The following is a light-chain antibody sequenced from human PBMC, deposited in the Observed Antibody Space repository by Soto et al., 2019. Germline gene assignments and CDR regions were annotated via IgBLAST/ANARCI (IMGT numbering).Light chain of an antibody. CDR1: QSVSSY. J-gene: IGKJ5*01. V-gene: IGKV3-11*01. CDR3: QQRSNWPRIT. Sequence: EIVLTQSPATLSLSPGERATLSCRASQSVSSYLAWYQQKPGQAPRLLIYDASNRATGIPARFSGSGSGTDFTLTISRLEPEAFAVYYCQQRSNWPRITFGQGPRLEIK. CDR2: DAS.